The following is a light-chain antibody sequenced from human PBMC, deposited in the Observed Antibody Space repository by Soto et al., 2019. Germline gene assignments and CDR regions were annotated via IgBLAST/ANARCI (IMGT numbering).Light chain of an antibody. CDR3: QQYGSSRT. CDR1: QSISNNY. Sequence: DIVMTQSPGTLSPSTGERATLXCRASQSISNNYLAWNQQTPGQAPRLLISGASNRATGIPDRFSGSGSGTDFTLTICRLEPEDFAVYYCQQYGSSRTFGQGTKVDIK. CDR2: GAS. J-gene: IGKJ1*01. V-gene: IGKV3-20*01.